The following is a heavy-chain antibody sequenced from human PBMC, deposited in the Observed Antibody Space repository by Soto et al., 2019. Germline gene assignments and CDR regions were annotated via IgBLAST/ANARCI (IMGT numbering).Heavy chain of an antibody. CDR1: GFTFSSYA. Sequence: GGSLRLSCAASGFTFSSYAMSWVRQAPGKGLEWVSAISGSGGSTYYADSVRGRFTISRDNSKNTLYLQMNSLRAEDTAVYYCAKDSPRSFYDILTGYYDYWGQGTLVTAPQ. CDR2: ISGSGGST. J-gene: IGHJ4*02. V-gene: IGHV3-23*01. D-gene: IGHD3-9*01. CDR3: AKDSPRSFYDILTGYYDY.